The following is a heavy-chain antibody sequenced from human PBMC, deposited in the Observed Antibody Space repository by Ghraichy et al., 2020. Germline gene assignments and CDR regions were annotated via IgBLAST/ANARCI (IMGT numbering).Heavy chain of an antibody. CDR1: GGSISSTSYN. D-gene: IGHD5-24*01. Sequence: SETLSLTCTVSGGSISSTSYNWGWIRQPPGKGLEWIGSISHSGSTYYNASLKSRVTMSVDTSRNQFSLKLSAVTAADTALYYCVRPHGTSPFYYLDYWGQGALVTVSS. CDR3: VRPHGTSPFYYLDY. CDR2: ISHSGST. J-gene: IGHJ4*02. V-gene: IGHV4-39*01.